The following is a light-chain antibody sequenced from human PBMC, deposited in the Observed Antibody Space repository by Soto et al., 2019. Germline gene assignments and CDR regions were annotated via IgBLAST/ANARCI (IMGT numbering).Light chain of an antibody. CDR1: SSDVGGYNS. V-gene: IGLV2-14*01. J-gene: IGLJ3*02. Sequence: QSALTQPPSVSGSPGQSITISCTGTSSDVGGYNSVSWYQQHPGKAPKLLISEVSNRPSGVSIRFSGSKSGNTASLTISGLLAEDEADYYCSSYTSTSTPWVFGGGTKLTVL. CDR3: SSYTSTSTPWV. CDR2: EVS.